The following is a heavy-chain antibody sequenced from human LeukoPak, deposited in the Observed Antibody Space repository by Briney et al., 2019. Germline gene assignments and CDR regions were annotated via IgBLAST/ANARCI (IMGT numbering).Heavy chain of an antibody. D-gene: IGHD5-18*01. V-gene: IGHV3-23*01. Sequence: PGGSLRLSCAASGFTFSSYVMSWVRQAPGKGLEWVSAISGSGGSTYYADSMKGRFTISRDNSKNTLYLQMNSLRAEDTAVYYCAKDWRRGYSYGFDYWGQGTLVTVSS. CDR1: GFTFSSYV. J-gene: IGHJ4*02. CDR2: ISGSGGST. CDR3: AKDWRRGYSYGFDY.